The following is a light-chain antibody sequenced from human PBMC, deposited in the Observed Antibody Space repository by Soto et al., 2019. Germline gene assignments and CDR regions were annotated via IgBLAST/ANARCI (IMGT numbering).Light chain of an antibody. V-gene: IGLV2-23*01. CDR2: EGS. CDR1: GSDVGNYDL. J-gene: IGLJ1*01. Sequence: QSVLTQPASVSGSPGQSITISCTGTGSDVGNYDLVSWYQQLPGKAPKFILYEGSKRPSGVSNRFSGSKSGNTASLTISGLQAEDEADYYCCSYAGSSTYVFGTGTKVTVL. CDR3: CSYAGSSTYV.